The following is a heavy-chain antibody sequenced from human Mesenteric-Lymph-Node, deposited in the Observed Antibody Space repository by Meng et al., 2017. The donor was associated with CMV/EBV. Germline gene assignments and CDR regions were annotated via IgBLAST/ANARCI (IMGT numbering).Heavy chain of an antibody. J-gene: IGHJ4*02. D-gene: IGHD3-16*01. Sequence: GGSLRLSCAASGFAFSTCWMRWVRQAPGKGLEWVANIKQDGSDKYYVDSVKGRFTISRDNAKNSLYLQMNSLRAEDTAVYYCARFGGLFDYCGQGTLVTVSS. V-gene: IGHV3-7*01. CDR2: IKQDGSDK. CDR3: ARFGGLFDY. CDR1: GFAFSTCW.